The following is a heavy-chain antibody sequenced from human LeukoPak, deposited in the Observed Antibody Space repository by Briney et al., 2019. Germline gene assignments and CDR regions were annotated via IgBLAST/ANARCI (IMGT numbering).Heavy chain of an antibody. V-gene: IGHV3-49*03. CDR2: LRNKDYGETT. D-gene: IGHD2/OR15-2a*01. CDR3: SRAPRLSGDAFDI. CDR1: GFNFGYFP. J-gene: IGHJ3*02. Sequence: GGSLRLSCTGSGFNFGYFPMSWFRQAPGKGVEWVAFLRNKDYGETTAYAASLKGRFSISRDDSESIAYLQMRSLKAEDTAVYYCSRAPRLSGDAFDIWGQGTMVTVSS.